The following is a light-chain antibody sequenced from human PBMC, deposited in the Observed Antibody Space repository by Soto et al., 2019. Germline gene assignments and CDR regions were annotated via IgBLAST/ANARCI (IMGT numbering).Light chain of an antibody. V-gene: IGKV3-20*01. Sequence: EIVLTQSPGTLSLSRGERATLSCRASQSVSSYLSWYQQKPGQAPRLLIYGASSRATGIPDRFSGSGSGTDFTLTISRLEPEDFAVYYCQQYGSSPFTFGPGTKVDIK. CDR3: QQYGSSPFT. CDR2: GAS. J-gene: IGKJ3*01. CDR1: QSVSSY.